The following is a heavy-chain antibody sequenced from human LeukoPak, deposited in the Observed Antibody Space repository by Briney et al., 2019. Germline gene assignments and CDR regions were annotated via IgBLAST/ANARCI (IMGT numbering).Heavy chain of an antibody. J-gene: IGHJ4*02. D-gene: IGHD3-3*01. CDR1: GDSISTYY. CDR3: ARYTGGYYAY. CDR2: ISYSGST. V-gene: IGHV4-59*08. Sequence: SETLSLTCTVSGDSISTYYWSWIRPPPGKGLEWIGYISYSGSTNYNPSLKSRVTISVDTSKNQFSLKLSSVTAADTAVYYCARYTGGYYAYWGQGTLVTVSS.